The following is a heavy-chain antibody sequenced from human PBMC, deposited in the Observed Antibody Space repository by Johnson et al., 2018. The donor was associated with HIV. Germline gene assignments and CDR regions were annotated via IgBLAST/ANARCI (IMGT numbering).Heavy chain of an antibody. Sequence: QMLLVESGGGMVQPGGSLRLSCVASGFNFKNYGMHWARQAPGKGLEWVAYIRFDGRGKFYAESVKGRFTISRDNSKNTLYFQMNSLSPEDTAVYYCGKGWGGLWPAGDGAFDMWGQGTTVTVSA. CDR2: IRFDGRGK. D-gene: IGHD2-21*01. V-gene: IGHV3-30*02. CDR1: GFNFKNYG. J-gene: IGHJ3*02. CDR3: GKGWGGLWPAGDGAFDM.